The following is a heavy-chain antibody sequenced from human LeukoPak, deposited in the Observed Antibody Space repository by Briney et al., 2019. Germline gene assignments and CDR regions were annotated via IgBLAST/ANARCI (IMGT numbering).Heavy chain of an antibody. CDR3: ARNSALDY. CDR1: GFIFSSYD. Sequence: GRSQSLSCAASGFIFSSYDMHWGRQATGKGLVWVAVMWVDGSNKSHAGSVKGRFTISRDNSENTLYLQMNSLRAEDTAVYYCARNSALDYWGQGTLVTVSS. D-gene: IGHD2/OR15-2a*01. V-gene: IGHV3-33*01. J-gene: IGHJ4*02. CDR2: MWVDGSNK.